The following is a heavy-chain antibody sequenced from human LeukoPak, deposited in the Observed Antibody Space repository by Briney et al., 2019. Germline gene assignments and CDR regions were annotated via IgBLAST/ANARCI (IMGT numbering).Heavy chain of an antibody. CDR2: IYRGRGST. CDR1: GFTFSSYW. CDR3: ASGRYTLSP. Sequence: PGGSLRLSCAASGFTFSSYWMHWVRQAPGKGLEWVSRIYRGRGSTXYADSVKGRFTISRDNAKNTLYLQMNSLRAEDTAVYYCASGRYTLSPGGQGTLVTVSS. V-gene: IGHV3-74*01. J-gene: IGHJ4*02. D-gene: IGHD3-16*02.